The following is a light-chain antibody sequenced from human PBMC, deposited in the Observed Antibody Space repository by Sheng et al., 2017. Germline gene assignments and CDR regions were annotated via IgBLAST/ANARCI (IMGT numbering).Light chain of an antibody. J-gene: IGKJ4*01. Sequence: LVLTQSPGTLSLSPGETATLSCRASQDIPSNYLAWYQQKPGQSPRLLIYSTSTRATGIPDNFSGSGSGTDFTLTLARLDPEDFAVYFCLQYGDSPLTFGGGTKVDIK. CDR2: STS. CDR1: QDIPSNY. CDR3: LQYGDSPLT. V-gene: IGKV3-20*01.